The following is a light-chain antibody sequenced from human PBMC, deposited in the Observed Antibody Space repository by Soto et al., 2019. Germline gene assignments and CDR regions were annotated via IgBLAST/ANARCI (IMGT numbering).Light chain of an antibody. CDR2: ADN. J-gene: IGLJ2*01. CDR3: QSYDTFSVV. V-gene: IGLV6-57*01. Sequence: QSVSESLGKTVTISCTRSSGSVVSNYVQWYQQRPGSSPTTVIYADNQRPSGVPDRFSGSIDSSSNSASLTISGLETEDEADYYCQSYDTFSVVFGGGTKLTVL. CDR1: SGSVVSNY.